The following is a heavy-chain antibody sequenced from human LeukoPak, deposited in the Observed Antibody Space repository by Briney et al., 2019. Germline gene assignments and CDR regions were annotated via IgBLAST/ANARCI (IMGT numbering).Heavy chain of an antibody. CDR3: ARVAGRVKGLDWFDS. J-gene: IGHJ5*01. CDR1: GYTFSSYG. CDR2: ISPYNGNT. V-gene: IGHV1-18*01. Sequence: ASVKVSCKASGYTFSSYGIGWVRQAPGQGLEWMGWISPYNGNTKSAQKLQGRVTMATDTSRSTAYMELRSLRADDTAVYYCARVAGRVKGLDWFDSWGQGTLVTVSS. D-gene: IGHD2-15*01.